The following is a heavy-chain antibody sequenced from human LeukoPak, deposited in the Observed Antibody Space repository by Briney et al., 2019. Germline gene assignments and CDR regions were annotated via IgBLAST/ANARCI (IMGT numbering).Heavy chain of an antibody. CDR2: ISTSTTTI. Sequence: HAGGSLRLSCEASGFTFSSYSMNWVRQAPGKGLEWISYISTSTTTIYYANSVKGRFTISRDNAKNSLYLQMNSLRAEDTAVYYCARGLTMGGYDGPAFDIWGQGTMVTVSS. CDR3: ARGLTMGGYDGPAFDI. V-gene: IGHV3-48*04. CDR1: GFTFSSYS. D-gene: IGHD5-12*01. J-gene: IGHJ3*02.